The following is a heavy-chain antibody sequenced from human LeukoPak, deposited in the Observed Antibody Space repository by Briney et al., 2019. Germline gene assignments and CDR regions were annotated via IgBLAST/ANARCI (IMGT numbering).Heavy chain of an antibody. CDR3: AHGRGTPAVPARYFDS. V-gene: IGHV2-5*01. CDR2: IYWNDDK. Sequence: SGPTLVKPTQTLTLTCTFSAFSLSTSGVGVGWIRQPPGKALEWLALIYWNDDKRYSPSLKSRLTITKDTSKNQVVLTMTNMDPVDTATYYCAHGRGTPAVPARYFDSWGQGTLVTVSS. D-gene: IGHD6-19*01. CDR1: AFSLSTSGVG. J-gene: IGHJ4*02.